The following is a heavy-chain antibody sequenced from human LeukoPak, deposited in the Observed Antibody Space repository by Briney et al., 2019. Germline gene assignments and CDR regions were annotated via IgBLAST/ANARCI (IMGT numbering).Heavy chain of an antibody. CDR2: IGTSSNNI. D-gene: IGHD1-7*01. Sequence: GGSLTLSCAASGLTFSRYNMNWVRQAPGKGLEWVSSIGTSSNNIYYTDSVKGRFTISRDNAKNSLYLQVDSLRVEDTAVYFCASGTVGNYALDYWGQGTLVTLSS. CDR1: GLTFSRYN. J-gene: IGHJ4*02. V-gene: IGHV3-21*01. CDR3: ASGTVGNYALDY.